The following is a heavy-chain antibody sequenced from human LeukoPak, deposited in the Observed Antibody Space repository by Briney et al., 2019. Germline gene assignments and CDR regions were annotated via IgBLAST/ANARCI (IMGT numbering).Heavy chain of an antibody. J-gene: IGHJ4*02. Sequence: VASVKVSCKASGYTFTSYGISWVRQAPGQGLEWMGWINAYNGNTNYAQKFQGRVTMTTDTSTSTAYMELRSLRSDDTAVYYCARAQGYYYDSSGYYFDYFDYWGQGTLVTVSS. CDR3: ARAQGYYYDSSGYYFDYFDY. D-gene: IGHD3-22*01. CDR1: GYTFTSYG. CDR2: INAYNGNT. V-gene: IGHV1-18*01.